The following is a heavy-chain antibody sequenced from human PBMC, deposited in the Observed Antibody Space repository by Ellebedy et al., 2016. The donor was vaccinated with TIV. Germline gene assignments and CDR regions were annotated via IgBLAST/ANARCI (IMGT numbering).Heavy chain of an antibody. J-gene: IGHJ4*02. D-gene: IGHD2-21*02. CDR3: AREGVTGMFYFDF. CDR2: ISAYNGHT. V-gene: IGHV1-18*01. Sequence: ASVKVSCKASGYTFTNYGISWVRQAPGQGLEWMGWISAYNGHTNYAQKLQGRVAMTTDTSTSTAYMELRSLRADDTAIYFCAREGVTGMFYFDFWGQGTLVTVYS. CDR1: GYTFTNYG.